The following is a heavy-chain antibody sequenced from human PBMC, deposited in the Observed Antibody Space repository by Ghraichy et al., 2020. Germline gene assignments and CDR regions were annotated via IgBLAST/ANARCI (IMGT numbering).Heavy chain of an antibody. Sequence: ASVKVSCKASGYTFTSYGISWVRQAPGQGLEWMGWISAYNGNTNYAQKLQGRVTMTTDTSTSTAYMELRSLRSDDTAVYYCARDLPFYGDYGTRDKGVDYWGQGTLVTVSS. CDR1: GYTFTSYG. CDR2: ISAYNGNT. J-gene: IGHJ4*02. V-gene: IGHV1-18*04. D-gene: IGHD4-17*01. CDR3: ARDLPFYGDYGTRDKGVDY.